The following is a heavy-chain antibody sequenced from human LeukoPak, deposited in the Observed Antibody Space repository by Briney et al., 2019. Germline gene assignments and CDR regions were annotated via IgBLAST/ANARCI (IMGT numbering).Heavy chain of an antibody. V-gene: IGHV3-33*01. Sequence: GGSLKLSCAASGFTFSSYGMHWVRQAPGKGLEWMAVIWYDGSNKYYADYVKGRFTISRDNSKSTLYLQMNSLRADDTAVYYCARHLHYNDSRNYYYCGYAKDVCGQGTTVTVSS. CDR1: GFTFSSYG. CDR2: IWYDGSNK. D-gene: IGHD3-10*01. J-gene: IGHJ6*02. CDR3: ARHLHYNDSRNYYYCGYAKDV.